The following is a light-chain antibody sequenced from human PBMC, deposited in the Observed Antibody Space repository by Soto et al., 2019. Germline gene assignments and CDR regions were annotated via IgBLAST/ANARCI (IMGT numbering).Light chain of an antibody. J-gene: IGKJ4*01. CDR3: HQYYSAPS. Sequence: DIVMTQSPDSLAVSLGERATIDCKSSQSVLYSSNNKNYLAWYQQKPGQPPKLLIYWASTRESGVPDRFSGSGSGTDFTLTISSPQAEDVAVYYCHQYYSAPSFGGGTKVEIK. V-gene: IGKV4-1*01. CDR2: WAS. CDR1: QSVLYSSNNKNY.